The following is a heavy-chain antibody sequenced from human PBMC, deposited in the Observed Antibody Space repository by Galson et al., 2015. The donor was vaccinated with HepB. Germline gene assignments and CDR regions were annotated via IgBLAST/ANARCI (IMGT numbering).Heavy chain of an antibody. CDR1: GGSISSSSYY. CDR3: ARHAYYDFWSGYYRGLGYYGMDV. V-gene: IGHV4-39*01. CDR2: IYYSGST. Sequence: SETLSLTCTVSGGSISSSSYYWGWIRQPPGKGLEWIGSIYYSGSTYYNPSLKSRVTISVDTSKNQFSLKLSSVTAADTAVYYCARHAYYDFWSGYYRGLGYYGMDVWGQGTTVTVSS. J-gene: IGHJ6*02. D-gene: IGHD3-3*01.